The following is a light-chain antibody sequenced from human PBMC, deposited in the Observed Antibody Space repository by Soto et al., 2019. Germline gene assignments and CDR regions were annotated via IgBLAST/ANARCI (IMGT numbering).Light chain of an antibody. Sequence: QSALTQPPSVSAAPGQKVTISCSGSSSDIGRNYVSWYKHLPRTAPKLLIYENYKRPSGIPDRFSGSKSGTSATLGITGLQTGDEADYYCGTWDSSLTTFAFGTGTKVTVL. CDR3: GTWDSSLTTFA. CDR1: SSDIGRNY. CDR2: ENY. V-gene: IGLV1-51*02. J-gene: IGLJ1*01.